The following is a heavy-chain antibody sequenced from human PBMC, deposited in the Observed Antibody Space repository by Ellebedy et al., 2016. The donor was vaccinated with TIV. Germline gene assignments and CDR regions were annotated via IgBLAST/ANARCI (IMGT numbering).Heavy chain of an antibody. D-gene: IGHD5-12*01. J-gene: IGHJ4*02. CDR3: VRDPAASITPWDDVGY. CDR1: GFTFRKYA. CDR2: VTGGGDRT. Sequence: GESLKISCTASGFTFRKYAMSWVHQAPGKGLEWVSSVTGGGDRTHHADSVEGRFTISRDNIENTLYLQMTSLRFEDTAVYYCVRDPAASITPWDDVGYWGQGTLVNVSP. V-gene: IGHV3-23*01.